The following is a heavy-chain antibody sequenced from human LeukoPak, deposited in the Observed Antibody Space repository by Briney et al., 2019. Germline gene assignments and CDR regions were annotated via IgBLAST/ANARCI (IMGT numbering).Heavy chain of an antibody. J-gene: IGHJ4*02. D-gene: IGHD3/OR15-3a*01. Sequence: GGSLRLSCAASGLTVSSNYMSWVRQAPGKGLEWVSVIYTGGSTYYADSVKGRFTISRDNSKNTLYLQLTSLRVEDTAVYYCAKVATWTYFDSWGQGTLVTVSS. CDR2: IYTGGST. V-gene: IGHV3-53*01. CDR3: AKVATWTYFDS. CDR1: GLTVSSNY.